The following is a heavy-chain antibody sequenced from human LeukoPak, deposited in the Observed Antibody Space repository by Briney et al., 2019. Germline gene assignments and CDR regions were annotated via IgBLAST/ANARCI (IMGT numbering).Heavy chain of an antibody. D-gene: IGHD3-3*01. CDR3: ARGLQPPLNYDCWSGYPEIYYFDY. CDR1: GYTFTSYD. V-gene: IGHV1-8*01. J-gene: IGHJ4*02. CDR2: MNPNSGNT. Sequence: GSVKDSCKASGYTFTSYDINWMRQATGQGLEWMGWMNPNSGNTGYAQKFQGRVTITRNNSISTAYMELSRLRSEHTAVYYCARGLQPPLNYDCWSGYPEIYYFDYWGQGTLVTVSS.